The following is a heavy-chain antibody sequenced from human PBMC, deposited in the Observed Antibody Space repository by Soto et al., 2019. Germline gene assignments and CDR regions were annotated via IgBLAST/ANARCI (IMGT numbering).Heavy chain of an antibody. V-gene: IGHV3-48*01. D-gene: IGHD6-13*01. J-gene: IGHJ4*02. Sequence: GSLRLSCAASGFTFSSYAMHWVRQAPGKGLEWVSYIRSSGNTIYYADSVRGRFTISRDSAENSLYLQMNSLRVEDTAVYYCAREGSSRSYYYDYWGQGTLVTVSS. CDR1: GFTFSSYA. CDR2: IRSSGNTI. CDR3: AREGSSRSYYYDY.